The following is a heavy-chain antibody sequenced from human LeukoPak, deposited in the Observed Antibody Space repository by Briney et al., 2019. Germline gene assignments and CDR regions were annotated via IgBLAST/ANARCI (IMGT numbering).Heavy chain of an antibody. V-gene: IGHV1-69*13. D-gene: IGHD2-2*02. CDR1: GYTFTGYY. CDR2: ITPIFGTA. J-gene: IGHJ4*02. Sequence: SVKVSCKASGYTFTGYYMHWVRQAPGQGLEWMGGITPIFGTANYAQKFQGRVTITADESTSTAYMELSSLRSEDTAVYYCARGIGYRVDYWGQGTLVTVSS. CDR3: ARGIGYRVDY.